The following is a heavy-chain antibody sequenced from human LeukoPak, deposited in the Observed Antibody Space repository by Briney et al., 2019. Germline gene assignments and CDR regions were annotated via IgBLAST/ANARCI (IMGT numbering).Heavy chain of an antibody. CDR3: ARDKTAIAADYYYYHYYMDV. CDR1: GGSFSGYY. J-gene: IGHJ6*03. CDR2: IDTSGST. V-gene: IGHV4-4*07. Sequence: SETLSLTCVVYGGSFSGYYWSWIRQPAGKGLEWIGRIDTSGSTNYNPSLKSRVTISLDTSKNQFSLNLSSVTAADTAVYYCARDKTAIAADYYYYHYYMDVWGKGTTVTISS. D-gene: IGHD6-13*01.